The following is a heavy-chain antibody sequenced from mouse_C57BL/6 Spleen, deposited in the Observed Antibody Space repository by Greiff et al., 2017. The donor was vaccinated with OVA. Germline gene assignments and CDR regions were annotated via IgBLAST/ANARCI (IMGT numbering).Heavy chain of an antibody. D-gene: IGHD1-2*01. J-gene: IGHJ3*01. CDR2: ISYDGSN. Sequence: EVQLQQSGPGLVKPSQSLSLTCSVTGYSITSGYFWNWIRQFPGNKLEWLGYISYDGSNNYNPSLKNRISITRDTSKNQWFLKLKSVTTEDTATYYCAKYDDGFAYWGQGTLGTVSA. V-gene: IGHV3-6*01. CDR3: AKYDDGFAY. CDR1: GYSITSGYF.